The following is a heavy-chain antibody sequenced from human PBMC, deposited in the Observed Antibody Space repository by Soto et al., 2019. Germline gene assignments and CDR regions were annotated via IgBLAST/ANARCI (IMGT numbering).Heavy chain of an antibody. CDR3: AREDQVQTPSFVY. CDR1: GGTFNTYA. J-gene: IGHJ4*02. V-gene: IGHV1-69*19. Sequence: QVQLVQSGAEMKKPGSSVKVSCQSSGGTFNTYAMNWVRQAPGQGPEWMGDISPMFGAANYAPKFQGRVTITADESTGTSYMQLSSLASEDTALYFCAREDQVQTPSFVYWGQGTLVTVSS. CDR2: ISPMFGAA. D-gene: IGHD2-2*01.